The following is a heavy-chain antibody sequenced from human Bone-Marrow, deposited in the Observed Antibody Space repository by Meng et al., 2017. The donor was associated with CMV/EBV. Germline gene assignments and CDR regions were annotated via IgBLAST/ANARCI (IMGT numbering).Heavy chain of an antibody. V-gene: IGHV4-59*12. CDR1: GGSISSYY. D-gene: IGHD4/OR15-4a*01. Sequence: SETLSLTCTVSGGSISSYYWSWIRQPPGKGLEWIGYIYYSGSTYYNPSLKSRVTISVDTSKNQFSLKLSSVTAADTAVYYCAKSGSNDYWGQGTLVTVSS. CDR2: IYYSGST. CDR3: AKSGSNDY. J-gene: IGHJ4*02.